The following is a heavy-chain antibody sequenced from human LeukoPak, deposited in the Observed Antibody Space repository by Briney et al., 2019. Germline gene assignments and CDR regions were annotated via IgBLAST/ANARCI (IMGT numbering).Heavy chain of an antibody. J-gene: IGHJ4*02. V-gene: IGHV3-23*01. CDR3: AKDRGRYARLGFDC. D-gene: IGHD3-16*01. Sequence: GGSLRLFCVASGLTFSNYVMSWVRQDPGKGLEWVSAVRANAPITYYADSVKGPFTISRDNSKNTLYLEMKSLRVDDTAVYYCAKDRGRYARLGFDCWGQGTLVTVSS. CDR2: VRANAPIT. CDR1: GLTFSNYV.